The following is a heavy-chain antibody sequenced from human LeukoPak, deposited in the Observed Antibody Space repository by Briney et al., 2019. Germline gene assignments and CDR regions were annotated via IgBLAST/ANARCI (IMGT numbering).Heavy chain of an antibody. CDR3: ASGGNPYYFDY. Sequence: SVKVSCKASGGTFSSYAISWVRQAPGQGLEWMGRIIPIFGTANYAQKFQGRVTITMDESTSTAYMELSSLRSEDTAVYYCASGGNPYYFDYWGQGTLVTVSS. V-gene: IGHV1-69*05. D-gene: IGHD4-23*01. J-gene: IGHJ4*02. CDR2: IIPIFGTA. CDR1: GGTFSSYA.